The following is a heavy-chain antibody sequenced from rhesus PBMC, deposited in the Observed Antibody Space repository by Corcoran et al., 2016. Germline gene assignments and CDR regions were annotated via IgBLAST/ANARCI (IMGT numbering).Heavy chain of an antibody. D-gene: IGHD6-13*01. CDR1: GGSVSSTY. CDR3: ARRGIGWYFDL. V-gene: IGHV4-169*01. Sequence: QLQLQESGPGLVKPSETLSVTFVVSGGSVSSTYWTWIRPPPGKGLEWIGRIYGSGRDTNYNPSLQSRVTLSVDTSKNQFSLKLSSVTAADTAVYYCARRGIGWYFDLWGPGTPITISS. J-gene: IGHJ2*01. CDR2: IYGSGRDT.